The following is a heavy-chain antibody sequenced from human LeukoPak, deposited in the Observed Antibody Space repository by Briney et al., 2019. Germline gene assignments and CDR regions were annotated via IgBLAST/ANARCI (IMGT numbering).Heavy chain of an antibody. CDR2: IYHSGST. CDR1: GYSISSGYY. D-gene: IGHD3-16*01. V-gene: IGHV4-38-2*01. CDR3: ARQRGITTYYFDY. J-gene: IGHJ4*02. Sequence: TSETLSLTCAVSGYSISSGYYWGWIRPPPGKGLEWIGSIYHSGSTYYNPSLKSRVTKSVDTSKNQFSLKLSSVTAADTAVYYCARQRGITTYYFDYWGQGTLVTVSS.